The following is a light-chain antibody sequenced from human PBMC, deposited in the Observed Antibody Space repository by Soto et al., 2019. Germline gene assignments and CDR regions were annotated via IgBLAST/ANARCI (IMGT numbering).Light chain of an antibody. V-gene: IGLV1-44*01. J-gene: IGLJ3*02. CDR3: ATWDDSLNGWV. CDR2: SIS. CDR1: SSNIEYNT. Sequence: QSVLTQPPSASGTPGQTVTISCSGSSSNIEYNTVNWYQQLPGTAPKLLMYSISQRPSGVPDRFSGSRSGTSASLAISGLQSEDEADYYWATWDDSLNGWVFGGGTKLTVL.